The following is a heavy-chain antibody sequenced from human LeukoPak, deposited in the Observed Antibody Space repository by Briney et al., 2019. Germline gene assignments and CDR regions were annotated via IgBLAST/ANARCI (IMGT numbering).Heavy chain of an antibody. D-gene: IGHD2-15*01. CDR1: GFTFSSYG. CDR3: AKDFCSGGSCYSNS. J-gene: IGHJ4*02. V-gene: IGHV3-30*02. CDR2: IQYDGSYK. Sequence: GGSLRLSCAVSGFTFSSYGMRWVRQAPGKGLEWVAFIQYDGSYKYYADSVKGRFTISRDNSKNTLYLQMNSLRAEDTAVYYCAKDFCSGGSCYSNSWGQGTLVTVSS.